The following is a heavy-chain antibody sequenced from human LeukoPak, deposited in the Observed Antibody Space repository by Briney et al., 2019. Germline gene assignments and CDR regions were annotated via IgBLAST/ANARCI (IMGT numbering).Heavy chain of an antibody. J-gene: IGHJ4*02. D-gene: IGHD6-13*01. Sequence: SETLSLTCTVSGGSISSYYWSWIRQPPGKGLEWIGYIYYSGTTNYNPSLKSRVTISVDTSKNQFSLKLSSVTAADTAVYYCARGVYIAAAQYGYWGQGTLVTDSS. V-gene: IGHV4-59*01. CDR2: IYYSGTT. CDR1: GGSISSYY. CDR3: ARGVYIAAAQYGY.